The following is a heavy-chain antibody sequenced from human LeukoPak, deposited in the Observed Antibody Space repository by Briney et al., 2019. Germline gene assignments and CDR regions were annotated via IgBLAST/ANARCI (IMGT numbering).Heavy chain of an antibody. Sequence: SETLSLTCTVSGASISSYYWNWLRQPPGKGLEWIGYMDNSGSTNYNPSLKSRVTISADTSKNQFSLRLSSVTAADTAVYYCATWVTVVYAFDIWGQGTMVTVSS. CDR1: GASISSYY. CDR3: ATWVTVVYAFDI. CDR2: MDNSGST. V-gene: IGHV4-59*01. D-gene: IGHD4-23*01. J-gene: IGHJ3*02.